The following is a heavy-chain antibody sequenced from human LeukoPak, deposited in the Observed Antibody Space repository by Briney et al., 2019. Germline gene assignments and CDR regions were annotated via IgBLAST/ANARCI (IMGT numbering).Heavy chain of an antibody. J-gene: IGHJ4*02. CDR1: GGTFTSCT. D-gene: IGHD3-3*01. CDR2: RILIIGTA. CDR3: ARDPPADYDFWSGYIDY. V-gene: IGHV1-69*16. Sequence: SVKVSRKASGGTFTSCTISWVRQAPGQGLEWVGRRILIIGTATYAKKCQGRVTITKDESTRTAYMERSSLRCEDTAGYYCARDPPADYDFWSGYIDYWGEGTLVTVSS.